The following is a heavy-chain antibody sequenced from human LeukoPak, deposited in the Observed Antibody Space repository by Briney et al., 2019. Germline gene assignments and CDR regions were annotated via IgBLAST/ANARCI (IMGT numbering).Heavy chain of an antibody. J-gene: IGHJ4*02. CDR2: ISKSSSYI. CDR1: GFTFSSYS. V-gene: IGHV3-21*01. D-gene: IGHD6-6*01. CDR3: AREGEYSNSWFSAGTWYSDY. Sequence: PGGSLRLSCAASGFTFSSYSMNWVRQAPGKGLEWVSSISKSSSYIYYADSLKGRFTISRDNAKNSLYLQMNSLRAEDTAVYYCAREGEYSNSWFSAGTWYSDYWGQGTLVTVSS.